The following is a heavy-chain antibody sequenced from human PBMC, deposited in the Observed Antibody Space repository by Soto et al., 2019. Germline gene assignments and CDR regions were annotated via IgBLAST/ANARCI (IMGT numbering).Heavy chain of an antibody. D-gene: IGHD6-13*01. CDR1: GFTFDDYA. Sequence: PGGSLRLSCAASGFTFDDYAMHWVRQAPGKGLEWVSGISWNSGSIGYADSVKGRFTISRDNAKNSLYLQMNSLRAEDTALYYCAKDSARFRSSSWYEVDYWGQGTLVTVSS. V-gene: IGHV3-9*01. CDR2: ISWNSGSI. J-gene: IGHJ4*02. CDR3: AKDSARFRSSSWYEVDY.